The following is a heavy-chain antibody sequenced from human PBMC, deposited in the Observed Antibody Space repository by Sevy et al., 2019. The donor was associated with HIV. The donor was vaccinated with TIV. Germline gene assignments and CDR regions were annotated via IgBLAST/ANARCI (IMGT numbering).Heavy chain of an antibody. V-gene: IGHV3-30*04. Sequence: GGSLRLSCVASGFSFRDYALHWVRQGPGKGLEWVAVVSFDGGNKYYPDSVKGRFTVSRDNSKNTLFLQMDSRRGEDKAVYYCARGPYSSGLRFDYWGQGTLVTVSS. D-gene: IGHD6-19*01. CDR1: GFSFRDYA. J-gene: IGHJ4*02. CDR2: VSFDGGNK. CDR3: ARGPYSSGLRFDY.